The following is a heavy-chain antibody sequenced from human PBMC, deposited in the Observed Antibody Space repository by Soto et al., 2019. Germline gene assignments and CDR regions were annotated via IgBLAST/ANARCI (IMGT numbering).Heavy chain of an antibody. CDR3: ARDVYAYVSGSPPSQY. D-gene: IGHD3-10*01. CDR2: IWYDGRNK. J-gene: IGHJ1*01. V-gene: IGHV3-33*01. CDR1: GFTFSSYG. Sequence: QIQLVESGGGVVQPGRSLRLSCEASGFTFSSYGMHWVRQAPGKGLEWVAIIWYDGRNKYYADSVKGRFTISRDNSKNTLYLQMNRLRVDDTAVYYCARDVYAYVSGSPPSQYWGQGTLVTVSS.